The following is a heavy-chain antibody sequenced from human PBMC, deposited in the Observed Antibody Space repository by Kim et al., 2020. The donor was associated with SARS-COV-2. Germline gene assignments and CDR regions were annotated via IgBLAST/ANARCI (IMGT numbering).Heavy chain of an antibody. V-gene: IGHV3-13*01. J-gene: IGHJ4*02. D-gene: IGHD3-10*01. Sequence: YPASVKGRFTIPREKAKNSLYLQRNSLRAGDTAVYYCARGGQGFGELYDYWGQGTLVTVSS. CDR3: ARGGQGFGELYDY.